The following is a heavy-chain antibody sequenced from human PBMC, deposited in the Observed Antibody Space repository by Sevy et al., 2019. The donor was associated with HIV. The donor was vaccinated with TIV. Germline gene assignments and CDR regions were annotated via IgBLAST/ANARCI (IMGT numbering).Heavy chain of an antibody. CDR2: INPNSGGT. V-gene: IGHV1-2*02. CDR1: GYTFTGYY. Sequence: ASVKVSCKASGYTFTGYYMHWVRQAPGQGLVWMGWINPNSGGTYYAQKFQGRVTMTRDTSISTAYMELSRLRSDDTAVYYCARDVAPSSGYYHYYFDYWGQGTLVTVSS. J-gene: IGHJ4*02. CDR3: ARDVAPSSGYYHYYFDY. D-gene: IGHD3-22*01.